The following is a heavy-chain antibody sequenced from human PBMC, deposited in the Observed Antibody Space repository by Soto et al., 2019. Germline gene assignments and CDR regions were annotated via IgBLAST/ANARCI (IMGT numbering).Heavy chain of an antibody. D-gene: IGHD6-19*01. CDR3: ATVDSSGWYGPVGY. J-gene: IGHJ4*02. Sequence: GASVKVSCKVSGYTLTELSMHWVRQAPGKGLEWMGGFDPADGETIYAQKFQGRVTMTEDTSTDTAYMELSSLRSEDTAVYYCATVDSSGWYGPVGYWGQGTLVTVSS. CDR1: GYTLTELS. CDR2: FDPADGET. V-gene: IGHV1-24*01.